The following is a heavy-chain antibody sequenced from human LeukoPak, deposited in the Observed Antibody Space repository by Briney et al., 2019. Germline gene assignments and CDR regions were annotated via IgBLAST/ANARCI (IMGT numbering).Heavy chain of an antibody. Sequence: SGPALVKPTQTLTLTCTFSGFSLSTSGMRVTWSRQPPGKALEWLARIDWNDDKFYSTSLKTRLTISKDTSKSQVVLTMTNVDPVDTGTYYCARMGGNYQFDSWGQGTLVTVSS. D-gene: IGHD1-26*01. CDR1: GFSLSTSGMR. V-gene: IGHV2-70*04. CDR2: IDWNDDK. J-gene: IGHJ4*02. CDR3: ARMGGNYQFDS.